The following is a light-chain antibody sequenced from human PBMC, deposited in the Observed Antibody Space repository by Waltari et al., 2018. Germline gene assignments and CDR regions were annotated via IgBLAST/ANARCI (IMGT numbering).Light chain of an antibody. Sequence: SYVLTQPPSVSVAPGKPARITCGGNHIGSKSVHWYQQKTGQAPVLVIYVDSDRPSGIPERFSGSNSGNTATLTISRVEAGDEADYYCQVWDSSSDHVVFGGGTKLTVL. J-gene: IGLJ2*01. CDR1: HIGSKS. CDR3: QVWDSSSDHVV. CDR2: VDS. V-gene: IGLV3-21*04.